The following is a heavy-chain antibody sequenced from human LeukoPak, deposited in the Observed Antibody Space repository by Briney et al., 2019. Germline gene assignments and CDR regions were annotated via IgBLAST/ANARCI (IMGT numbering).Heavy chain of an antibody. V-gene: IGHV3-21*01. Sequence: GGSLRLSCAASGFTFSSYSMNWVRQAPGKGLEWVSSISSSSSYIYYADSVKGRVTISRDKAKNSLYLQMNSLRADDTAVYYCARAAAGYFDYWGQGTLVTVFS. CDR1: GFTFSSYS. D-gene: IGHD6-13*01. CDR2: ISSSSSYI. J-gene: IGHJ4*02. CDR3: ARAAAGYFDY.